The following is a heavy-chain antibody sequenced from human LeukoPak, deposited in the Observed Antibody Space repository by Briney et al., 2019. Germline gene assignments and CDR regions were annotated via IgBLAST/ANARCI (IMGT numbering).Heavy chain of an antibody. CDR1: GFTFSSYA. CDR2: ISYDGSNK. J-gene: IGHJ3*02. CDR3: ARDREPDAFDI. Sequence: GGSLRLSCAASGFTFSSYAMHWVRQAPGKGLEWVAVISYDGSNKYYADSVKGRFTISRDNSKNTLYLQMNSLRAEDTAVYYCARDREPDAFDIWGQGTMVTVSS. V-gene: IGHV3-30*04.